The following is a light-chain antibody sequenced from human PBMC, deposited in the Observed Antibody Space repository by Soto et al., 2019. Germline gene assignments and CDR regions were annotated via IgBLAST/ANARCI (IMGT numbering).Light chain of an antibody. V-gene: IGLV2-14*03. CDR3: TSYTSSSTYV. Sequence: QSVLTQPASVSGSPGQAITISCPGTSSVVCGYNYVFWYQHPPGKAPKLMIYDVTNRPSGVSNRFSGSKSGNTASLTISGLQAEDEADYYCTSYTSSSTYVFGTGTKVTVL. J-gene: IGLJ1*01. CDR2: DVT. CDR1: SSVVCGYNY.